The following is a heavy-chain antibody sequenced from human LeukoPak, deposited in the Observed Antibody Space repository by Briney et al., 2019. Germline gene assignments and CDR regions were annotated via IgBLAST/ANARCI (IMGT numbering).Heavy chain of an antibody. CDR1: GYSISSGYY. J-gene: IGHJ4*02. D-gene: IGHD3-3*01. CDR3: ARGSITTTTE. V-gene: IGHV4-38-2*02. CDR2: IYHSGRT. Sequence: KASETLSLTCTASGYSISSGYYWGWIRQPPGKGLEWIGSIYHSGRTYYNPSLKSRVTISVDTSKNQFSLKLSSVTAADTAVYYCARGSITTTTEWGQGTLVTVSS.